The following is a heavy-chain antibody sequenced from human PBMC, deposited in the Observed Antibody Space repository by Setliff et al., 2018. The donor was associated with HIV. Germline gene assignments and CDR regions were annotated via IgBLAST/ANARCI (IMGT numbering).Heavy chain of an antibody. J-gene: IGHJ3*02. CDR2: ISPNSGGT. Sequence: ASVKVSCKASGYTFTGYYMHWVRQAPGQGLEWMGWISPNSGGTNYAQKFQGWVTMTRDTSISTAYMELSRLRSDDTAVYYCARGRATISSPELDAFDIWGQGTMVTVSS. D-gene: IGHD5-12*01. V-gene: IGHV1-2*04. CDR1: GYTFTGYY. CDR3: ARGRATISSPELDAFDI.